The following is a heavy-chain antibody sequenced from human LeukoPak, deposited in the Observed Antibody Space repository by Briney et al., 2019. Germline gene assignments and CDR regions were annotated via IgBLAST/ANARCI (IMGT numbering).Heavy chain of an antibody. CDR2: ISSSGSTI. CDR3: ARDYYGDYAYYGMDV. D-gene: IGHD4-17*01. J-gene: IGHJ6*02. V-gene: IGHV3-11*01. CDR1: GFTFSDYY. Sequence: PGGSLALSCAASGFTFSDYYTSWIRQAPGKGLEWASYISSSGSTIYYADSVKGRFTISRDSAKNSLYLQMNSLRAEDTAVYYCARDYYGDYAYYGMDVWGQGTTVTVSS.